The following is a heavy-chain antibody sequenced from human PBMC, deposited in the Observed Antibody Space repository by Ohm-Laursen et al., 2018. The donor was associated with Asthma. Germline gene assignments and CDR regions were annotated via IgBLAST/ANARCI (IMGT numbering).Heavy chain of an antibody. V-gene: IGHV3-9*01. D-gene: IGHD4-17*01. CDR2: ISWNSGSI. CDR1: GFSFHEYA. J-gene: IGHJ5*02. CDR3: AKLVGVTTA. Sequence: SLRLSCAASGFSFHEYAMHWVRQSPGKGLEWVSGISWNSGSIGYADSVKGRFTISRDNAKNSLYLQMNSLRSEDTAFYYCAKLVGVTTAWGQGTLVTVSS.